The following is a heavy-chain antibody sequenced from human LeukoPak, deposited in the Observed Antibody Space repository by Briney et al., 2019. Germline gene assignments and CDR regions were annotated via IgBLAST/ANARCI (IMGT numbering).Heavy chain of an antibody. CDR2: IDGSGAGT. V-gene: IGHV3-23*01. CDR3: AKGNGYNNLDWFDP. Sequence: GGSLRLSCAASGFTFSTFAMTWVRQGPGKGLEWVSSIDGSGAGTYYADSVKGRFGISRDNSKSTLYLQMYSLTAGDTSVYYCAKGNGYNNLDWFDPWGQGTLVTVSS. CDR1: GFTFSTFA. D-gene: IGHD5-24*01. J-gene: IGHJ5*02.